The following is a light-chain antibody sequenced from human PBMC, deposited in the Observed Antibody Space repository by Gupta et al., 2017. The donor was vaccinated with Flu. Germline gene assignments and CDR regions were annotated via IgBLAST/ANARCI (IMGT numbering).Light chain of an antibody. CDR1: QSVTSNY. V-gene: IGKV3-20*01. CDR2: GAS. Sequence: ERVTPSCRASQSVTSNYLAWYQQKLGQAPRLLIYGASSRATGIPDRFSGSGSGTDFTLTISRLEPEDFAMYFCHQYGSSPDTFGRGTKLEIK. J-gene: IGKJ2*01. CDR3: HQYGSSPDT.